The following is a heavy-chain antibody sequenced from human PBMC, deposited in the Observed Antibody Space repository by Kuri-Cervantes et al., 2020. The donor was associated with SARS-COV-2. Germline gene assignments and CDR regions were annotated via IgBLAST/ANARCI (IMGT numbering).Heavy chain of an antibody. CDR1: GFTFSDYY. V-gene: IGHV3-11*01. CDR3: ARTGLPGRYYYYGMDV. J-gene: IGHJ6*02. Sequence: LSLTCAASGFTFSDYYMSWIRQAPGKGLEWVSYISSSGSTIYYADSVKGRFTISRDNAKNSLYLQMNSLRAEDTAVYYCARTGLPGRYYYYGMDVWSQGTTVTVSS. D-gene: IGHD3-10*01. CDR2: ISSSGSTI.